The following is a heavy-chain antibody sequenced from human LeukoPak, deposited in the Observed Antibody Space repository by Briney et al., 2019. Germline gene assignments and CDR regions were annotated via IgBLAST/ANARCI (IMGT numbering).Heavy chain of an antibody. J-gene: IGHJ4*02. CDR3: VKGIADSRLSSPDY. CDR1: GFTFRCYA. V-gene: IGHV3-23*01. D-gene: IGHD6-13*01. Sequence: PGGSLRLSCAASGFTFRCYAMSWVRQAPGKGLEWVSGISGGGGGTFYAGSVKGRFTISRDNSKNTLYLQMSSLRAEDTAVYYCVKGIADSRLSSPDYWGQGTLVTVSS. CDR2: ISGGGGGT.